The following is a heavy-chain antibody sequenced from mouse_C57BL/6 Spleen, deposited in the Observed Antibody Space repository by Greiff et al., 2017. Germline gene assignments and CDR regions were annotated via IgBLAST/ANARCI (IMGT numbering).Heavy chain of an antibody. J-gene: IGHJ3*01. CDR1: GFNIKDDY. D-gene: IGHD3-2*02. CDR3: TTDSSGYAFAY. V-gene: IGHV14-4*01. Sequence: VQLQQSGAELVRPGASVKLSCTASGFNIKDDYMHWVKQRPEQGLEWIGWIDPENGDTEYASKFQGKATITADTSSNTAYLQLSSLTSEDTAVYYCTTDSSGYAFAYWGQGTLVTVSA. CDR2: IDPENGDT.